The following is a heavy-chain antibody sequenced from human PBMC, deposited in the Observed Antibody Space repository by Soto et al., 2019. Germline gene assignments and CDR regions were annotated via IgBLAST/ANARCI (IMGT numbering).Heavy chain of an antibody. D-gene: IGHD6-13*01. CDR3: AKSFNGQQPYGMDV. J-gene: IGHJ6*02. CDR2: ISGSGGST. CDR1: GFTFSSYA. V-gene: IGHV3-23*01. Sequence: EVQLLESGGGVVQPGGSLRLSCAASGFTFSSYAMSWVRQAPGKGLEWVSAISGSGGSTYYADSVKGRFTISRDNSKNTLYLQMNRLRAEDTAVYYCAKSFNGQQPYGMDVWGQGTTVTVSS.